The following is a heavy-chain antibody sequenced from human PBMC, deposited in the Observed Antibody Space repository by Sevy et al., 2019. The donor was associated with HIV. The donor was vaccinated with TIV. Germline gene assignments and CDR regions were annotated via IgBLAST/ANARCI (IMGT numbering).Heavy chain of an antibody. CDR1: GYIFTSFG. CDR3: TRDLGSSPASFFDY. D-gene: IGHD6-19*01. J-gene: IGHJ4*02. CDR2: ISAYNGHT. Sequence: ASVKVSCKASGYIFTSFGISWVRQAPGQGPEWMAWISAYNGHTNYAQKFQGRVTMTQDISTSTVYMELRSLRSDDTAIYYCTRDLGSSPASFFDYWGQGTLVTVSS. V-gene: IGHV1-18*04.